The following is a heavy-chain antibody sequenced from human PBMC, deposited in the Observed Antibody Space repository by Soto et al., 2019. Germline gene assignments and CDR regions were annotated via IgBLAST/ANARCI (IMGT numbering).Heavy chain of an antibody. CDR2: IYYSGST. CDR1: GGSINNYY. Sequence: SETLSLTCTVSGGSINNYYWSWIRQSSGKGLEWIGYIYYSGSTNYNPSLKSRVTMSVDTSKNQFSLKLSSVTAADTAVYYWARHWLIGDSSFEAWGRGPWVTVAS. V-gene: IGHV4-59*08. D-gene: IGHD4-17*01. J-gene: IGHJ4*02. CDR3: ARHWLIGDSSFEA.